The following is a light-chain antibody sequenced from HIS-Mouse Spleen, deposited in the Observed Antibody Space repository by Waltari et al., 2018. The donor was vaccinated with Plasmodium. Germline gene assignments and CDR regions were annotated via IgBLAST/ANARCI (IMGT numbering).Light chain of an antibody. CDR3: QQYNNWPPV. CDR2: GAS. Sequence: VMTQSPATLSVSPGERATLSCRASQSVSSNLAWYQQKPGQAPRLLIYGASTRATGIPARFSGSGSGTEFTLTISSMQSEDFAVYYCQQYNNWPPVFGGGTKVEIK. CDR1: QSVSSN. V-gene: IGKV3-15*01. J-gene: IGKJ4*01.